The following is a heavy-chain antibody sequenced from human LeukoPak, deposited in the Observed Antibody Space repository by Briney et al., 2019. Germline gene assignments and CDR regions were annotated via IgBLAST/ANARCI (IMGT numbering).Heavy chain of an antibody. Sequence: ASVKVSCKASGYTFTDYYIQWVRQAPGQGLEWMGWIGAYSGNTNYAQKLQGRVTMTADTSTNTAYMELRSLRSDDTAVYYCARDRGTENYYYYYMDVWGKGTTVTVSS. D-gene: IGHD3-10*01. CDR2: IGAYSGNT. CDR1: GYTFTDYY. J-gene: IGHJ6*03. V-gene: IGHV1-18*04. CDR3: ARDRGTENYYYYYMDV.